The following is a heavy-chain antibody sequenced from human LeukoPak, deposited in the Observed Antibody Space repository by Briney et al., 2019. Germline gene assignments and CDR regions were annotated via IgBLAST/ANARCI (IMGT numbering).Heavy chain of an antibody. CDR3: ARDFWSGRNWFDP. V-gene: IGHV4-39*07. Sequence: SETLSLTCTVSGGSISSSSYSWGWTRQPPGKGLEWIGSIYYSGTTYYNLSLKSRVTISVDTSKKHFSLKLSSVTAADTAVYYCARDFWSGRNWFDPWGQGTLVTVSS. CDR2: IYYSGTT. D-gene: IGHD3-3*01. J-gene: IGHJ5*02. CDR1: GGSISSSSYS.